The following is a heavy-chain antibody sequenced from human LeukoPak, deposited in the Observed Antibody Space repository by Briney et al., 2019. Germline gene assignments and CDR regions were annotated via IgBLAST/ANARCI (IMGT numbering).Heavy chain of an antibody. CDR1: GFTFDDYA. Sequence: PGRSLRLSCAASGFTFDDYAMHWVRQAPGKGLEWVSGISWNSGSIGYADSVKGRFTISRDNAKNSLYLQMNSLRAEDTALYYCAKGGTSIADVFDYWGQGTLVTVSS. V-gene: IGHV3-9*01. CDR2: ISWNSGSI. J-gene: IGHJ4*02. CDR3: AKGGTSIADVFDY. D-gene: IGHD6-6*01.